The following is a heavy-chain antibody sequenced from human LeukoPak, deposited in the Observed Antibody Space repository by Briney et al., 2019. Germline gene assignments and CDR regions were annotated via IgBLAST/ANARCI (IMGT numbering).Heavy chain of an antibody. CDR3: VSGMIEFDY. J-gene: IGHJ4*02. V-gene: IGHV3-7*01. CDR2: IKQDGSEK. Sequence: PGRSLRLSCAASGFIFSSYWMSWVRQAPGKGLEWVANIKQDGSEKYYVDSVKGRFTISRDNAKNSLFLQMNSLRVEDTSVYYRVSGMIEFDYWGQGTRVTVSS. CDR1: GFIFSSYW. D-gene: IGHD3-22*01.